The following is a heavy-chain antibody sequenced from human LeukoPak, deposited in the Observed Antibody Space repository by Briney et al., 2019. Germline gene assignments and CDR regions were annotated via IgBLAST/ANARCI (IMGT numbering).Heavy chain of an antibody. CDR2: IIPIFGTA. D-gene: IGHD6-13*01. CDR1: GGTFSSYA. CDR3: ARDGIAAAGYYGMDV. J-gene: IGHJ6*02. V-gene: IGHV1-69*13. Sequence: SVKVSCKASGGTFSSYAISWVRQAPGRGLEWMGGIIPIFGTANYAQKFQGRVTITADESTSTAYMELSSLRSEDTAVYYCARDGIAAAGYYGMDVWGQGTTVTVSS.